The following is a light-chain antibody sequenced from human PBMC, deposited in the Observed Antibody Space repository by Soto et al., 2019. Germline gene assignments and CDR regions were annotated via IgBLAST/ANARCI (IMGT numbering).Light chain of an antibody. V-gene: IGKV3-15*01. CDR3: QQYNNWPGLT. CDR2: GAS. Sequence: IVMTQSPATLSVSPGEGATLSCRASQSISNKLAWYQQKPGQAPRLLISGASTRATGIPARFSGSGSGTEFTLTISSLQSEDFAVYYCQQYNNWPGLTFGGGTKVEIK. CDR1: QSISNK. J-gene: IGKJ4*01.